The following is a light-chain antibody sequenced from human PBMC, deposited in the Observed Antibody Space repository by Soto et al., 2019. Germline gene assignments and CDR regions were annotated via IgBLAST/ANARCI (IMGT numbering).Light chain of an antibody. CDR1: QGVNKY. CDR2: AAP. CDR3: QQYDSYALT. Sequence: DIRMTQSPSSLSASVGDRVTITCRASQGVNKYVAWFQHKPGKAPKTLIYAAPTLQNGVPSKFSDSGYGTDFTLTISSPQPEDLATYYCQQYDSYALTFGGGSKVEIK. V-gene: IGKV1-16*02. J-gene: IGKJ4*02.